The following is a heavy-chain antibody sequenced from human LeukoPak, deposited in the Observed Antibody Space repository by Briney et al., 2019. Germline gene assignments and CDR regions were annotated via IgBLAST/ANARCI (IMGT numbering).Heavy chain of an antibody. D-gene: IGHD2-21*02. CDR2: INPNSGGT. J-gene: IGHJ4*02. CDR1: GYTFNVYY. V-gene: IGHV1-2*02. Sequence: GASVKVSCKASGYTFNVYYIHWVQQAPGQGLERMAWINPNSGGTDYADRFQGRVTVTRDTSISTGYMELSRLRSDDTAVYYCARDPYCGGDCYPTIDYWGQGTLVTVSS. CDR3: ARDPYCGGDCYPTIDY.